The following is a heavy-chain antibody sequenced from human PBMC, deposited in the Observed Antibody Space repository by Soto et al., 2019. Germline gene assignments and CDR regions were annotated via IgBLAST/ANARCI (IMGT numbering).Heavy chain of an antibody. CDR1: VYTFTSYA. CDR2: INAGNGST. J-gene: IGHJ4*02. CDR3: ARAVAVPADFDY. Sequence: AAVKVSCKASVYTFTSYAMHWVRQAPGQRLEWMGWINAGNGSTKYSQKFQGRVTITRDTSASTAYMELSSLRSEDTVVYDCARAVAVPADFDYWRQGTLVTVSS. V-gene: IGHV1-3*01. D-gene: IGHD6-19*01.